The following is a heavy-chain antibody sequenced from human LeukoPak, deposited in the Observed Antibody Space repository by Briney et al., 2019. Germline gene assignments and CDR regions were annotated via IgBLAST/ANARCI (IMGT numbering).Heavy chain of an antibody. J-gene: IGHJ5*02. CDR2: INTDGRTT. CDR1: GLTFSNYW. D-gene: IGHD5-24*01. Sequence: GGSLRLSCAASGLTFSNYWMPWVRHVPGKGRLWVSGINTDGRTTVYADSVKGRFTISRDNAKNTLYLQMNSPTIEDTAVYYCVVDFQYNCPWGQGTLVTVSS. V-gene: IGHV3-74*01. CDR3: VVDFQYNCP.